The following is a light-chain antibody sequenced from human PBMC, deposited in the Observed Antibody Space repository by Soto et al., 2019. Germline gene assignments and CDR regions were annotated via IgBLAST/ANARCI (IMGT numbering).Light chain of an antibody. CDR2: ETS. V-gene: IGLV2-23*01. CDR3: FSFTSTNTHV. J-gene: IGLJ1*01. Sequence: QSVLTQPASVSGSRGQSVTISCTGTSSDFGSYKFVSWYQHHPGTVPKVIIYETSKRPSGVSDRFSGSKSGNTASLTISGLQAEDEADYYCFSFTSTNTHVFGSGTKVTVL. CDR1: SSDFGSYKF.